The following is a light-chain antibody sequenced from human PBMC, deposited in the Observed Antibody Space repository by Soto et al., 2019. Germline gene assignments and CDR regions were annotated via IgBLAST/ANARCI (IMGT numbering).Light chain of an antibody. V-gene: IGKV1-5*01. CDR1: QSISDS. Sequence: IQITQSPSTLSESVGDRVTITCRASQSISDSLAWYQQKPGKAPDLLISDVSSLERGVPSRFSGSGSGTEFTLTISSMQPDDFATYFCQQYNAYSRTFGRGTKVDNK. CDR3: QQYNAYSRT. CDR2: DVS. J-gene: IGKJ1*01.